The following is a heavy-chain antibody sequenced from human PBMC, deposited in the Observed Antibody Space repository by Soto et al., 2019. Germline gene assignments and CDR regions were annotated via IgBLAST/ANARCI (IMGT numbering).Heavy chain of an antibody. CDR3: AKGGCSGGNCSPNWFDP. J-gene: IGHJ5*02. CDR1: GLSFSSHA. Sequence: GGSLRLSCAASGLSFSSHAMTWVRQAPGKGLEWVSSLSGSGVNTYYADSVKGRFTISRDNSKNTLYLQMNSLRAEDTAVYYCAKGGCSGGNCSPNWFDPWGQGTLVTVSS. CDR2: LSGSGVNT. V-gene: IGHV3-23*01. D-gene: IGHD2-15*01.